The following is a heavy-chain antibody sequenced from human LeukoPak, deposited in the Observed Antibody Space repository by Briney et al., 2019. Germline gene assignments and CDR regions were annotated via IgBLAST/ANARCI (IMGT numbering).Heavy chain of an antibody. CDR2: IYYSGST. V-gene: IGHV4-39*01. CDR3: ARRRRTYYYDSSGYGYFDY. J-gene: IGHJ4*02. D-gene: IGHD3-22*01. CDR1: GGSISSSSYY. Sequence: TSETLSLTCTVSGGSISSSSYYWGWIRQPPGKGLEWIGSIYYSGSTYYNPSLKSRFTISVDTSKNQFSLKLSSVTAADTAVYYCARRRRTYYYDSSGYGYFDYWGQGTLVTVSS.